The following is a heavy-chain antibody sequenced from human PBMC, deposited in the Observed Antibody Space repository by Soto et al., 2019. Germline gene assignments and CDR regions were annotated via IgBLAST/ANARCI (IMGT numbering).Heavy chain of an antibody. CDR1: GGTFSSYA. CDR3: ARSQGSSTSLEIYYYYYYGMDV. J-gene: IGHJ6*02. Sequence: ASVKVSCKASGGTFSSYAISWVRQAPGQGLEWMGGIIPISETTNYTQKFQGRVTITADESKSTAYMELSSLRSEDTAVYYCARSQGSSTSLEIYYYYYYGMDVWGQGTTVTVSS. CDR2: IIPISETT. D-gene: IGHD2-2*01. V-gene: IGHV1-69*13.